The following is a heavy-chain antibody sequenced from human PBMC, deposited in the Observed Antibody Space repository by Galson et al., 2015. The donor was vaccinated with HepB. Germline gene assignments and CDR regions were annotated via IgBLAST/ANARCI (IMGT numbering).Heavy chain of an antibody. V-gene: IGHV3-21*01. CDR1: GFTFSSYA. CDR2: ISSGSSYI. CDR3: ARDGDPSSGWTLDY. J-gene: IGHJ4*02. D-gene: IGHD6-19*01. Sequence: SLRLSCAASGFTFSSYAMHWVRQAPGKGLEWVSAISSGSSYIYYADSVTGRFTISRDNAKNSLYLQMTSLRAEDTAVYYCARDGDPSSGWTLDYWGQGILVTVSS.